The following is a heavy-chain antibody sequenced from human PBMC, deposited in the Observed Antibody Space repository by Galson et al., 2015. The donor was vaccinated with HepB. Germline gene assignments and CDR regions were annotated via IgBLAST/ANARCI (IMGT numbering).Heavy chain of an antibody. Sequence: SLRLSCAASGFTFSSYWMLWVRQAPGKGLVWVSRINGDGTSTSYADSVKGRFTISRDNAKNTLYLQMNSLRAEDTAVYYCTRGGQSDNCHDYWGQGTLVTVSS. D-gene: IGHD1-1*01. J-gene: IGHJ4*02. V-gene: IGHV3-74*01. CDR2: INGDGTST. CDR1: GFTFSSYW. CDR3: TRGGQSDNCHDY.